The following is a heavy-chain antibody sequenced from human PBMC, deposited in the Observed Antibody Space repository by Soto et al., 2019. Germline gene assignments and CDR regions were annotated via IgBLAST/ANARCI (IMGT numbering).Heavy chain of an antibody. CDR3: ARHGGWGYDFWSGQPSLPYYYYYYMDV. Sequence: SETLSLTCTVSGGSISSYYWSWIRQPPGKGLEWIGYIYYSGSTNYNPSHKSRVTISVETSKNQFALKLSSVTAADTAVHYCARHGGWGYDFWSGQPSLPYYYYYYMDVWGKGTTVTVSS. CDR1: GGSISSYY. J-gene: IGHJ6*03. CDR2: IYYSGST. D-gene: IGHD3-3*01. V-gene: IGHV4-59*08.